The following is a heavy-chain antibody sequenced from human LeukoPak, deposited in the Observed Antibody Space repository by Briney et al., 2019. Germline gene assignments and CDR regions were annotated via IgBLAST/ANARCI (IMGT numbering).Heavy chain of an antibody. CDR3: ATAVAEGSYFDY. CDR1: GCTLTELS. J-gene: IGHJ4*02. Sequence: ASVKVSCKVSGCTLTELSMHWVRQAPGKGLEWMGGFDPEDGETIYAQKFQGRVTMTEDTSTDTAYMELSSLRSEDTAVYYCATAVAEGSYFDYWGQGTLVTVSS. D-gene: IGHD2-15*01. V-gene: IGHV1-24*01. CDR2: FDPEDGET.